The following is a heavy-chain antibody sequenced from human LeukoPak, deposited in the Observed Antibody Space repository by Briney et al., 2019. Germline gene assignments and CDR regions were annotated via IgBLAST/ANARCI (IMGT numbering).Heavy chain of an antibody. V-gene: IGHV1-8*01. D-gene: IGHD4-17*01. CDR1: GYTFTRD. Sequence: AAVKVSCKRSGYTFTRDIKRVRQATAQGLEGMGWMNPSNGNTDYRQKFQGRVTMTRDISIRTAYMELSSMRSDDTAVYYCAKDRLFGDYVSSYWGQGTLVTVSS. J-gene: IGHJ4*02. CDR3: AKDRLFGDYVSSY. CDR2: MNPSNGNT.